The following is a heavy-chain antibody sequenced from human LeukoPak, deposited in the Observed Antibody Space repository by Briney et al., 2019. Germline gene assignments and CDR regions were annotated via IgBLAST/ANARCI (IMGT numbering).Heavy chain of an antibody. V-gene: IGHV3-23*01. CDR1: GFTFRTHA. CDR2: ISGSGGST. CDR3: AKRAVAGAYFDY. Sequence: GGSLRLSCAASGFTFRTHAMSWVRQAPGKGLEWVSGISGSGGSTYYADSVKGRFTISRDNSKNTLYLKMNSLRAEDTAVYYCAKRAVAGAYFDYWGQGTLVTVSS. J-gene: IGHJ4*02. D-gene: IGHD6-19*01.